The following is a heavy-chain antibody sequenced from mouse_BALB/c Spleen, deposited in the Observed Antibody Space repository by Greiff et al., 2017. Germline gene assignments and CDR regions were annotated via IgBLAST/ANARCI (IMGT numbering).Heavy chain of an antibody. CDR3: ARQYGDY. Sequence: DVKLVESGGGLVQPGGSLKLSCAASGFTFSSYTMSWVRQTPEKKLEWVAYISNGGGSTYYPDTVKGRFTISRDNAKNTLYLQMSSLKSEDTAMYYCARQYGDYWGQGTTLTVSS. CDR2: ISNGGGST. V-gene: IGHV5-12-2*01. CDR1: GFTFSSYT. D-gene: IGHD2-10*02. J-gene: IGHJ2*01.